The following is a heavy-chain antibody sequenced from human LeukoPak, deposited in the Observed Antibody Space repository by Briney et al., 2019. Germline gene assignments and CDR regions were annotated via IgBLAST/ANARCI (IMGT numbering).Heavy chain of an antibody. Sequence: ASVKVSCKASGYTFTGYYMHWVRQAPGQGLEWMGWIRPKSGGTNYAHKFQGRVTMTRDTSISTAYMELSRLRSDDTAVYYCARRYYDSSGYPTYAFDIWGQGTMVTVSS. J-gene: IGHJ3*02. CDR1: GYTFTGYY. CDR2: IRPKSGGT. D-gene: IGHD3-22*01. CDR3: ARRYYDSSGYPTYAFDI. V-gene: IGHV1-2*02.